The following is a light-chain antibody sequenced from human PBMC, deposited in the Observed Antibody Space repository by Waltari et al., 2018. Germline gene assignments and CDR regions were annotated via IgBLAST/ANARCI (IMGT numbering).Light chain of an antibody. Sequence: QSALTQPASVSGSPGQSITISGTGTSSDVGNSKRVSWYQQHPGKAPKLIIYEVSNRPSGVSDRFSGSKSGDIASLTISGLQPEDEAEYFCSSYAGSSKGVFGGGTKVTVL. CDR1: SSDVGNSKR. CDR3: SSYAGSSKGV. CDR2: EVS. J-gene: IGLJ2*01. V-gene: IGLV2-23*02.